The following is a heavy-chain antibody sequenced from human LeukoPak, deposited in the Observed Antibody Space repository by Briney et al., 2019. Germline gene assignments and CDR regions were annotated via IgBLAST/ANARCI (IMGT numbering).Heavy chain of an antibody. J-gene: IGHJ5*02. V-gene: IGHV1-69*13. D-gene: IGHD3-10*01. CDR3: ARDSYYYGSGSLNWFDP. CDR1: GGTFSSYA. CDR2: IIPIFGTA. Sequence: SVKVSCKASGGTFSSYAISWVRQAPGQGLEWMGGIIPIFGTANYAQKFQGRVTITADESTSTAYMELSSLRSEDTAVYYCARDSYYYGSGSLNWFDPWGQGTLVTVSS.